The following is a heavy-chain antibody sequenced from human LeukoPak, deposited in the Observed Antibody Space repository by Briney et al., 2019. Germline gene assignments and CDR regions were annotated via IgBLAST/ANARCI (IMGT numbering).Heavy chain of an antibody. J-gene: IGHJ4*02. CDR3: AGGPAGYCSITSCSSTY. V-gene: IGHV3-7*01. CDR1: GFTFSSYW. D-gene: IGHD2-2*01. Sequence: GGSLRLSCAASGFTFSSYWMSWVRQAPGKGLEWVANIKQDGSEKYYVDSVKGRFTISRDNAKNSLYLQMNSLRAEDTAMYYCAGGPAGYCSITSCSSTYWGQGTLVTVSS. CDR2: IKQDGSEK.